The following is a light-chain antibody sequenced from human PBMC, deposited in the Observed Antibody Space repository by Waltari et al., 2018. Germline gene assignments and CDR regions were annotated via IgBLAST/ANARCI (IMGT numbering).Light chain of an antibody. V-gene: IGKV2D-29*02. J-gene: IGKJ1*01. CDR3: MQNIQLPT. CDR1: QSLLHRDGRAR. Sequence: EIVMTQAPLSLSVTPGQPAPMSCKSSQSLLHRDGRARLYWYLQKPGQSPPLLISEVSNRFSGVTERFSGSGSGTDFTLKISRVEAEDVGVYFCMQNIQLPTFGQGTKVEIE. CDR2: EVS.